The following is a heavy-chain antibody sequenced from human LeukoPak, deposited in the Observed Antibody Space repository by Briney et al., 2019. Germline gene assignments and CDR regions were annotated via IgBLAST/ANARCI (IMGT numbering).Heavy chain of an antibody. CDR3: ARRGDSWSGEGSGGFDP. D-gene: IGHD3-3*01. V-gene: IGHV4-38-2*01. J-gene: IGHJ5*02. CDR2: IDHSGST. Sequence: TSETLSLTCAVSGYSISSGYYWGWIRQPPGKGLEWIGMIDHSGSTYYNPSLKTRVTISVDKSKNRFSLKLSSVTAADTAAYYCARRGDSWSGEGSGGFDPWGQGTLVTVSS. CDR1: GYSISSGYY.